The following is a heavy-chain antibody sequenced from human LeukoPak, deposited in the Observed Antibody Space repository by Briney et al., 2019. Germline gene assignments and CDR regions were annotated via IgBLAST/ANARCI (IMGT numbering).Heavy chain of an antibody. J-gene: IGHJ4*02. CDR2: INPSGGST. CDR1: GYTFTGYY. D-gene: IGHD5-24*01. V-gene: IGHV1-46*01. Sequence: EASVKVSCKASGYTFTGYYMHWVRQAPGQGLEWMGIINPSGGSTSYAQKFQGRVTMTRDTSTSTVYMELSSLRSEDTAVYYCAVQEMATTPLLDYWGQGTLVTVSS. CDR3: AVQEMATTPLLDY.